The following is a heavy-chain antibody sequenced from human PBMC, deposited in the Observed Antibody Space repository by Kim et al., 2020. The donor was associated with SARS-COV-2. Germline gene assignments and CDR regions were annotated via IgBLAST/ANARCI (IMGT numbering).Heavy chain of an antibody. Sequence: GGSLRLSCAASGFTFSSYGMHRVRQAPGKGLEWVAVIWYDGSNKYYADSVKGRFTISRDNSKNTLYLQMNSLRAEDTAVYYCARAPPIRDGYNAFDIWGQGTMVTVSS. CDR1: GFTFSSYG. CDR3: ARAPPIRDGYNAFDI. CDR2: IWYDGSNK. V-gene: IGHV3-33*01. J-gene: IGHJ3*02. D-gene: IGHD5-12*01.